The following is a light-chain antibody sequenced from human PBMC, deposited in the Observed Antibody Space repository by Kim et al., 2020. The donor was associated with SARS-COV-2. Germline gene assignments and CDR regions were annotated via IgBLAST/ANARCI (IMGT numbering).Light chain of an antibody. CDR3: QQYNNWPLT. CDR2: GAS. J-gene: IGKJ4*01. V-gene: IGKV3-15*01. CDR1: QSVSSN. Sequence: VSPGESATRSCRASQSVSSNLAWYQQKPGQAPRLRIYGASTGATGIPARFSDSGSGTEFTLTISSLQSEDLAVYYCQQYNNWPLTFGGGTKVDIK.